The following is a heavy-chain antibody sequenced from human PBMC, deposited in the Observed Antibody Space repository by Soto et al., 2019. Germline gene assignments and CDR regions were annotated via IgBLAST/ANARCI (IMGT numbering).Heavy chain of an antibody. CDR2: IKEDGSEI. CDR1: GFTFSDYY. CDR3: ARDIGFDYVN. D-gene: IGHD3-16*01. V-gene: IGHV3-7*01. Sequence: PGGSLRLSCAASGFTFSDYYMTWIRQAPGKGLEWVASIKEDGSEIYYLHSVRGRFSISRDSAGNALHLTMNYLSAEDTGVYFCARDIGFDYVNWGQGTLVTVS. J-gene: IGHJ4*02.